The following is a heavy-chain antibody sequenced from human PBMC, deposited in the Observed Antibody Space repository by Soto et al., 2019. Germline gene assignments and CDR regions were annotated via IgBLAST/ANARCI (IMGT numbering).Heavy chain of an antibody. CDR1: GYSISSSNW. CDR3: ARREIQGPIDY. J-gene: IGHJ4*02. CDR2: IYYSGTT. V-gene: IGHV4-28*01. D-gene: IGHD1-26*01. Sequence: QVQLQESGPGLVKPSDTLSLTCAVSGYSISSSNWWGWIRQPPGKGLEWIGYIYYSGTTYYNPSLKRRVTMSVDTSKNPFSLKLTSVTAVDPAVYYCARREIQGPIDYWGQGTLVTVSS.